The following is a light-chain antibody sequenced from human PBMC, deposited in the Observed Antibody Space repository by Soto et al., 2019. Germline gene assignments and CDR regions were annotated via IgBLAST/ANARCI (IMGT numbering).Light chain of an antibody. CDR2: DAS. CDR1: QSVSSY. J-gene: IGKJ3*01. CDR3: QQRSNWVFT. Sequence: EIVLTQSPATLSLSPGERATLSCRASQSVSSYLAWYQQKPGQAPRLLIYDASNRATGIPARFSGSGSGTDFTLTISSLEPEXFAVYYCQQRSNWVFTFGPGTKVDIK. V-gene: IGKV3-11*01.